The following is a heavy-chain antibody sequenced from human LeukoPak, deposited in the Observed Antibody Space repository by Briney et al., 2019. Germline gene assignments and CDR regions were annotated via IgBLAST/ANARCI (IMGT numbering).Heavy chain of an antibody. D-gene: IGHD6-13*01. CDR3: AGGARRQQPFDY. CDR1: EFTVSSNY. Sequence: GGSLRLSCAASEFTVSSNYMNWVRQAPGKGLEWVSVIYSGGSTYYADSVKGRFTISRDNSKNTLYLQMSSLRAEDTAVYYCAGGARRQQPFDYWGQGTLVTVSS. J-gene: IGHJ4*02. CDR2: IYSGGST. V-gene: IGHV3-66*01.